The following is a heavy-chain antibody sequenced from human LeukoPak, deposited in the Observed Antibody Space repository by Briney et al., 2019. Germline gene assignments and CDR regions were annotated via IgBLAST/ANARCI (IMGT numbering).Heavy chain of an antibody. J-gene: IGHJ6*03. D-gene: IGHD6-13*01. V-gene: IGHV4-39*07. CDR2: ICYSGST. CDR3: ARGTYSSSWAYYYYYMDV. CDR1: GGSISSSSYY. Sequence: SETLSLTCTVSGGSISSSSYYWGWIRQPPGKGLEWIGSICYSGSTYYNPSLKSRVTISVDTSKNQFSLKLSSVTAADTAVYYCARGTYSSSWAYYYYYMDVWGKGTTVTVSS.